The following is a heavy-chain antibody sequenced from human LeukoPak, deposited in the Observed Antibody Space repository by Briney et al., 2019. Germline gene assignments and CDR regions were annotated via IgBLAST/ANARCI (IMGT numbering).Heavy chain of an antibody. J-gene: IGHJ4*02. CDR2: ISSSSSYI. CDR1: GFIFDDYG. V-gene: IGHV3-21*04. CDR3: ARFWPVGAPLEY. D-gene: IGHD1-26*01. Sequence: GGSLRLSCAASGFIFDDYGMSWVRQAPGKGLEWVSSISSSSSYIYYADSVKGRFTISRDNAKNSLYLQMNSLRAEDTAVYYCARFWPVGAPLEYWGQGTLVTVSS.